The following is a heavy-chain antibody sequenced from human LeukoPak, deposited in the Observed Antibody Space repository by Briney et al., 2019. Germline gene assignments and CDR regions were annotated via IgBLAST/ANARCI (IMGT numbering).Heavy chain of an antibody. CDR3: ARDSGSSSWQRSPNWFDP. D-gene: IGHD6-13*01. CDR1: GYTFTSYD. V-gene: IGHV7-4-1*02. CDR2: INTNTGNP. Sequence: ASVKVSCKASGYTFTSYDINWVRQATGQGLEWMGWINTNTGNPTYAQGFTGRFVFSLDTSVSTAYLQISSLKAEDTAVYYCARDSGSSSWQRSPNWFDPWGQGTLVTVSS. J-gene: IGHJ5*02.